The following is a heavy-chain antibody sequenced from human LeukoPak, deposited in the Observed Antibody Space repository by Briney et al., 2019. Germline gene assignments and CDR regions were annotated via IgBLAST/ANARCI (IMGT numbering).Heavy chain of an antibody. D-gene: IGHD1-26*01. J-gene: IGHJ5*02. CDR3: VRAGGATLAFDP. Sequence: GGSLRLSCAASGFTFSSYWMHWVRQVPGKGLVWVSRISTDGSVTDYADSVKGRFTISRDNTKNTLYLQMNSLRVEDTAMYYCVRAGGATLAFDPWGQGTLVTVSS. V-gene: IGHV3-74*01. CDR2: ISTDGSVT. CDR1: GFTFSSYW.